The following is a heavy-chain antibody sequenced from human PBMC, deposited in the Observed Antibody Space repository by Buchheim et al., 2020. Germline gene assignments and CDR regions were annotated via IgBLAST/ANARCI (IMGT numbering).Heavy chain of an antibody. V-gene: IGHV4-4*02. CDR2: IYHTGDT. D-gene: IGHD2-15*01. Sequence: VQLQESGPRLVKPSGTLSLTCAVSGDSISSSRWWTWVRQPPGKGLEWIGEIYHTGDTNYNASLGGRVTISIDKSRNQFSLGLTSVTDTGAAVYYCGDPPAAAWGQGTL. CDR1: GDSISSSRW. J-gene: IGHJ4*02. CDR3: GDPPAAA.